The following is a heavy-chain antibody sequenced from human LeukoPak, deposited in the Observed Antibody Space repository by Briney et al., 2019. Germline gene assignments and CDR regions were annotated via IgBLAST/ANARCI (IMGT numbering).Heavy chain of an antibody. Sequence: GGSLRLSCAASGFTFSSYWMHWVRQAPGKGLVWVSRINSDGSSTSYADSVKGRFTISRDNAKNTLYLQMNSLRAEDTAVYYCARDRCSGGSCDANDYWGQGTLVTVSS. V-gene: IGHV3-74*01. CDR3: ARDRCSGGSCDANDY. D-gene: IGHD2-15*01. J-gene: IGHJ4*02. CDR1: GFTFSSYW. CDR2: INSDGSST.